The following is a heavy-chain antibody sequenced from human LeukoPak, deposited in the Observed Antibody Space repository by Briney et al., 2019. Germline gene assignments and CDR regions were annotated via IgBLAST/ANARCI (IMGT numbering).Heavy chain of an antibody. Sequence: GGSLRLSCAASGFNFSSYWMHWVRHAPGKGLVWVSRVNSDGSSTTYADSVKGRFTISRDNAKNTLYLQMNSLRAEDTAVYYCARGSTQYSSGWYGLDYCGQGTLVTVSS. V-gene: IGHV3-74*01. CDR2: VNSDGSST. CDR3: ARGSTQYSSGWYGLDY. J-gene: IGHJ4*02. D-gene: IGHD6-19*01. CDR1: GFNFSSYW.